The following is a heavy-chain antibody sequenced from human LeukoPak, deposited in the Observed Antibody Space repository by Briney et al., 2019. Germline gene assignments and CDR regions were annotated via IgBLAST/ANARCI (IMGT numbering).Heavy chain of an antibody. CDR2: IIPIFGTA. CDR1: GYTFTSYA. V-gene: IGHV1-69*06. CDR3: AGDRGGSYSWFDP. D-gene: IGHD1-26*01. J-gene: IGHJ5*02. Sequence: ASVKVSCKASGYTFTSYAMNWVRQAPGQGLEWMGGIIPIFGTANYAQKFQGRVTITADKSTSTAYMELSSLRSEDTAVYYCAGDRGGSYSWFDPWGQGTLVTVSS.